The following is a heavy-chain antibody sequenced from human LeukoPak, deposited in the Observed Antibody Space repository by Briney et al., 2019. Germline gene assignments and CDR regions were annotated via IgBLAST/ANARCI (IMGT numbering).Heavy chain of an antibody. J-gene: IGHJ6*03. Sequence: PGGSLRLSCAASGFTFSNFWMTWVRQAPGKGLEWVANIKQDGSEKLYVDSVKGRFTISRDNARNSLYLQMNSLRAEDTAVYYCARMEYYYYMDVWGKGTTVTVSS. D-gene: IGHD3-3*01. CDR1: GFTFSNFW. CDR2: IKQDGSEK. CDR3: ARMEYYYYMDV. V-gene: IGHV3-7*01.